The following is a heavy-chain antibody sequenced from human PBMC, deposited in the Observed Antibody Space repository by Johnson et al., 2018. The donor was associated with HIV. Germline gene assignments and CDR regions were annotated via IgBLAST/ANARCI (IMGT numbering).Heavy chain of an antibody. CDR3: ARSYSTSWNASDI. V-gene: IGHV3-30*03. D-gene: IGHD4-11*01. CDR1: GFTFSSYG. CDR2: ISYDGSNK. Sequence: QVQLVESGGGLVQPGGSLRLSCVVSGFTFSSYGMHWVRQAPGKGLEWVAVISYDGSNKFQADSVKGRFTISRDNSKNTLYLQMNSLRAEDTAVYYCARSYSTSWNASDIWGQGTMVTVPS. J-gene: IGHJ3*02.